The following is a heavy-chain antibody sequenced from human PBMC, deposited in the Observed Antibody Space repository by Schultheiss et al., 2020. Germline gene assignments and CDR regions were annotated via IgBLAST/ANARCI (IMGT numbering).Heavy chain of an antibody. D-gene: IGHD3-3*01. CDR2: IRSKAYGGTT. V-gene: IGHV3-49*03. CDR1: GFTFGDYA. J-gene: IGHJ6*02. CDR3: TRVARSPRVVIISIYYYYGMDV. Sequence: GGSLRLSCTASGFTFGDYAMSWFRQAPGKGLEWVGFIRSKAYGGTTEYAASVKGRFTISRDDSKSIAYLQMNSLKTEDTAVYYCTRVARSPRVVIISIYYYYGMDVWGQGTTVTVSS.